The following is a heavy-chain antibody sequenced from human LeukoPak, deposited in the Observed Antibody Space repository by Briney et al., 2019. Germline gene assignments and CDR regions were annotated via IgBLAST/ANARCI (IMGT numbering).Heavy chain of an antibody. CDR3: ARADFWSGYYNFDY. CDR2: IYTSGST. V-gene: IGHV4-61*02. Sequence: SETLSLTCTVSGGSISSGSYYWSWIRQPAGKGLEWTGRIYTSGSTNYNPSLKSRVTISVDTSKNQFSLKLSSVTAADTAVYYCARADFWSGYYNFDYWGQGTLVTVSS. D-gene: IGHD3-3*01. J-gene: IGHJ4*02. CDR1: GGSISSGSYY.